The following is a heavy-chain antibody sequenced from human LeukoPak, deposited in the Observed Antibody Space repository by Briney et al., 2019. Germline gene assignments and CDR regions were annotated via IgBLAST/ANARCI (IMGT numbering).Heavy chain of an antibody. CDR1: GYTFTGYY. CDR2: INPNSGGT. V-gene: IGHV1-2*02. J-gene: IGHJ3*02. Sequence: ASVKVSCKASGYTFTGYYMHWVRQAPGQGLEWMGWINPNSGGTNYARKFQGRVTMTRDTSISTAYMELSRLRSDDTAVYYCARVQYSSGRGTFDIWGQGTMVTVSS. CDR3: ARVQYSSGRGTFDI. D-gene: IGHD6-25*01.